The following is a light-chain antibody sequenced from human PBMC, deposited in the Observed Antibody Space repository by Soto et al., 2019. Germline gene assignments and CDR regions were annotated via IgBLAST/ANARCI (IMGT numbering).Light chain of an antibody. CDR3: QQYNNWPSLT. CDR2: GAS. V-gene: IGKV3-15*01. J-gene: IGKJ4*01. CDR1: QSVSSN. Sequence: EIVMTQSPATLSVSPGERATLSCRASQSVSSNLAWYQQKPGQAPRLLIYGASTRATGIPFEFIGSGSGTEFTLNISSLQSEDFAVYYCQQYNNWPSLTFGGGTKVDIK.